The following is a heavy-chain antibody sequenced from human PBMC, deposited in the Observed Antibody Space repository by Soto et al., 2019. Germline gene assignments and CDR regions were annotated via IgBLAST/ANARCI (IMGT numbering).Heavy chain of an antibody. Sequence: GGSLRLGCAASGFTFSSYATHWVRQAPGKGLEWVAVISYDGSNKYYADSVKGRFTISRDNSKNTLYLQMNSLRAEDTAVYYCARGPRSVAGHYFDYWGQGTLVTVSS. CDR2: ISYDGSNK. CDR3: ARGPRSVAGHYFDY. CDR1: GFTFSSYA. J-gene: IGHJ4*02. V-gene: IGHV3-30-3*01. D-gene: IGHD6-19*01.